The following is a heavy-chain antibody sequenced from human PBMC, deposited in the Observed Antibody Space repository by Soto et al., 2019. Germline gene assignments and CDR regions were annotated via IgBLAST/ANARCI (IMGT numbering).Heavy chain of an antibody. V-gene: IGHV1-3*01. Sequence: QVQLVQSGAEVKKPGASVKVSCKASGYTFTSYAMHWVRQAPGERLEWMGWINAGNGNTKYSQKFQGRVTITRDTDASTAYMELSSLRSEDTAVYFCARGPPAIVKFDPWGQGTLVIVSS. CDR1: GYTFTSYA. CDR3: ARGPPAIVKFDP. CDR2: INAGNGNT. D-gene: IGHD2-2*01. J-gene: IGHJ5*02.